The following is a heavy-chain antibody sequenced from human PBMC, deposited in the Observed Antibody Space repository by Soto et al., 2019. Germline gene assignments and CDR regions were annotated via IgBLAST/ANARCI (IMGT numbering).Heavy chain of an antibody. J-gene: IGHJ5*02. Sequence: QVQLVESGGGVVQPGRSLRLSCAASGFTFSSYGMHWVRQAPGKGLEWVAVISYDGSNKYYADSVKGRFTISRDNSKNTLYLQMNSLRAEDTAVYYCAYSTGTTSWNWFDPWGQGTLVTVSS. V-gene: IGHV3-30*03. D-gene: IGHD1-7*01. CDR1: GFTFSSYG. CDR2: ISYDGSNK. CDR3: AYSTGTTSWNWFDP.